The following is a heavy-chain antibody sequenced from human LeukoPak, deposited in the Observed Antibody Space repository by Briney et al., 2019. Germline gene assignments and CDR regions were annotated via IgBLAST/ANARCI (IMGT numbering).Heavy chain of an antibody. D-gene: IGHD6-19*01. CDR3: ARVAVAAVAFDI. CDR2: IYSGGST. J-gene: IGHJ3*02. CDR1: GFTVSSNY. Sequence: GGSLRLSCAASGFTVSSNYMSWVRQAPGKGLEWVSVIYSGGSTYYAVSVKGRFTISRDNSKNTLYLQMNSLRAEDTAVYYCARVAVAAVAFDIWGQGTMVTVSS. V-gene: IGHV3-53*01.